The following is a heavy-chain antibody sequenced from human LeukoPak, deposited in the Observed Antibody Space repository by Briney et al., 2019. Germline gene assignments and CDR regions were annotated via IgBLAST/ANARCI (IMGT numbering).Heavy chain of an antibody. V-gene: IGHV4-39*01. Sequence: SETLSLTCTVSGDSISSSSYYWGWIRQPPGEGLEWIGNFYYSGSTYYNPSLKSRATISVDTSKNQFSLRLSSETAADTAVYYCARHVTYWCWGQGTLVTVSS. CDR1: GDSISSSSYY. CDR3: ARHVTYWC. J-gene: IGHJ4*02. CDR2: FYYSGST. D-gene: IGHD2-8*02.